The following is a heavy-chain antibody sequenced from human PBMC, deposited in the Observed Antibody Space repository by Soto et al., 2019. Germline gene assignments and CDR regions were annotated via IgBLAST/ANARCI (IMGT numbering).Heavy chain of an antibody. D-gene: IGHD2-15*01. V-gene: IGHV3-74*01. CDR3: ACSRRPARLGPKGAIDY. CDR1: GFTFSNYW. CDR2: IDTDGSTT. Sequence: EVHLVESGGAVVQPGGSLRLSCATSGFTFSNYWMHWVRQVPGRGLVWVSRIDTDGSTTSYADFAKGRFTISRDNAKSTLGLQMNSLRAEDTAIYYCACSRRPARLGPKGAIDYWGQGTLVTVSS. J-gene: IGHJ4*02.